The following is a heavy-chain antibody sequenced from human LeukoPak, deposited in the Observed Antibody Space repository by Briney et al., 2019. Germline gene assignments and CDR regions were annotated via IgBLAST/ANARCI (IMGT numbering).Heavy chain of an antibody. V-gene: IGHV1-46*01. D-gene: IGHD2-8*02. J-gene: IGHJ4*02. Sequence: ASVKVSCKASGYTFTSYYMHWVRQAPGEGLEWMGIINPSGGSTSYAQKFQGRVTMTRDMSTSTVYMELSSLRSEDTAVYYCASLGGATGGDYWGQGTLVTVSS. CDR2: INPSGGST. CDR3: ASLGGATGGDY. CDR1: GYTFTSYY.